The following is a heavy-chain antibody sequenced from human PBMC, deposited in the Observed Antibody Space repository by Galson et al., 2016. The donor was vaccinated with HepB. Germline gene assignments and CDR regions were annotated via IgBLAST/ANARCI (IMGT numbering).Heavy chain of an antibody. D-gene: IGHD3-22*01. Sequence: SLRLSCAASGFTFSTYNMNWVRQAPGKGLEWVSYIRSSTRIIYYADSVKGRFTISRDNAKHSLYLQMNSLRADDTAVYYCARDSGSGYSIDYWGQGTLVTVSS. CDR2: IRSSTRII. CDR1: GFTFSTYN. CDR3: ARDSGSGYSIDY. V-gene: IGHV3-48*01. J-gene: IGHJ4*02.